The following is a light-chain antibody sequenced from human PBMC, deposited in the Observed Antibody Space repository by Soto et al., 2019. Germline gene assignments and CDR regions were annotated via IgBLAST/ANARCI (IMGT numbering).Light chain of an antibody. J-gene: IGLJ2*01. CDR1: SSDVGDYNY. CDR3: SSYTSSGALGV. V-gene: IGLV2-14*01. CDR2: DVT. Sequence: QSALTQPASVSGSPGPSITISCTGTSSDVGDYNYVSWYQQHPGKAPKLMIYDVTYRPSGVSNRFSGSKSGNTASLTISGLQAEDEADYYCSSYTSSGALGVFGGGTKVTVL.